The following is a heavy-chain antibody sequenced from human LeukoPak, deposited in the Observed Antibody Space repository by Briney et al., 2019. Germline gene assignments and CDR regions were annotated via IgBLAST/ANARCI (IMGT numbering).Heavy chain of an antibody. CDR2: INTNTGTP. CDR3: ARGNRPQKFYGSGSSDP. J-gene: IGHJ5*02. V-gene: IGHV7-4-1*02. D-gene: IGHD3-10*01. Sequence: ASVKVSCKSSGYTFTSYDISWVRQAPGQGLEWMGWINTNTGTPTYAQGFTGRFVFSLDTSVNTAILQISSLTPEDTALYFCARGNRPQKFYGSGSSDPWGQGTLVTVSS. CDR1: GYTFTSYD.